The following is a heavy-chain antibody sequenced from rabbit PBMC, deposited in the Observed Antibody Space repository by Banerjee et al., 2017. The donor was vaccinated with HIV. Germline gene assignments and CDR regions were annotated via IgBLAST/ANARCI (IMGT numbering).Heavy chain of an antibody. V-gene: IGHV1S45*01. Sequence: QEQLKESGGDLVKPGASLTLTCAASGFSFISIYWICWVRQAPGKGLVWIACIYAGSSGSTPYTTWAKGRFTISKTSSTTLTLQMTGVVATDTESYSWASHPWNTYATGLWVPGTLVTVS. CDR3: ASHPWNTYATGL. J-gene: IGHJ4*01. D-gene: IGHD6-1*01. CDR2: IYAGSSGST. CDR1: GFSFISIYW.